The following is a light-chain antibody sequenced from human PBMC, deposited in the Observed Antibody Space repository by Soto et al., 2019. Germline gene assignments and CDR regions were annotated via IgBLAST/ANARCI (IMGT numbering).Light chain of an antibody. CDR1: QSISSY. CDR2: AAS. Sequence: DIQMTQSPSSLSASVGDRVTITFRASQSISSYLNWYQQKPGKAPKLLIYAASTLQSGVPSRFSGSGSGTDFTLTISCLQSEDFATYYCQQYYSYSWTFGQGTKVDIK. J-gene: IGKJ1*01. CDR3: QQYYSYSWT. V-gene: IGKV1-39*01.